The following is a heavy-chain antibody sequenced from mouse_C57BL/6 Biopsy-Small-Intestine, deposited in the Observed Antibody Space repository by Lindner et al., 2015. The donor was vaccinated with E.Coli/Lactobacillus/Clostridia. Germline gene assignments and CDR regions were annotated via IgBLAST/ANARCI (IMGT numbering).Heavy chain of an antibody. V-gene: IGHV1-54*01. CDR1: GYAFTNYL. CDR2: INPGSGGT. J-gene: IGHJ2*01. Sequence: VQLQESGAELVRPGTSVKVSCKASGYAFTNYLIEWVKQRPGQGLEWIGVINPGSGGTNYNEKFKGKATLTADKSSSTAYMQLSSLTSEDSAVYFCARSIDGSDYWGQGTTLTVSS. CDR3: ARSIDGSDY. D-gene: IGHD1-2*01.